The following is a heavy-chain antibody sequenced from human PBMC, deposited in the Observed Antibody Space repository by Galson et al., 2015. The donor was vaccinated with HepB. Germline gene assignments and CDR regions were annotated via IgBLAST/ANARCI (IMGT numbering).Heavy chain of an antibody. CDR1: GYSFSSNW. V-gene: IGHV5-51*01. D-gene: IGHD1-26*01. CDR3: ARGGVIVGANFDY. CDR2: ICPGDSDT. J-gene: IGHJ4*02. Sequence: AEVKKPGESLTISCKGSGYSFSSNWIAWVRQMPGRGLEWMGIICPGDSDTRYSPSFRGQVTMSVDKSTNTAYLQWSSLKASDTAIYYCARGGVIVGANFDYWGQGTLVTVSS.